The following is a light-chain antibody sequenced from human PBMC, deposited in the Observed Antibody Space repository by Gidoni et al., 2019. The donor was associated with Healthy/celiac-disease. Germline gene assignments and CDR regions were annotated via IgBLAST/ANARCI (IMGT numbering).Light chain of an antibody. CDR3: QQYGSSPLT. J-gene: IGKJ4*01. Sequence: IALTQSPVTLSLSPGERATLSCRASQSVSSSYLAWYQQKPGQAPRLLIYGASSRATGIPDRFSGSGSGTDFTLTISRLEPEDFAVYYCQQYGSSPLTFGGGTKVEIK. CDR2: GAS. CDR1: QSVSSSY. V-gene: IGKV3-20*01.